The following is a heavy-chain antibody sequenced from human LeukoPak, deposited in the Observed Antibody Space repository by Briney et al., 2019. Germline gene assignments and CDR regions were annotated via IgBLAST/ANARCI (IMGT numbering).Heavy chain of an antibody. Sequence: GGSLRLSCAASGFTFSSYSMNWVRQAPGKGLEWVSSISSSSSYIYYADSVKGRFTISRDNAKNSLYLQMNSLRAEDTAVYYCARGTLDPGTIFGVVIIDYFDYWGQGTLVTVSS. J-gene: IGHJ4*02. CDR2: ISSSSSYI. D-gene: IGHD3-3*01. V-gene: IGHV3-21*01. CDR3: ARGTLDPGTIFGVVIIDYFDY. CDR1: GFTFSSYS.